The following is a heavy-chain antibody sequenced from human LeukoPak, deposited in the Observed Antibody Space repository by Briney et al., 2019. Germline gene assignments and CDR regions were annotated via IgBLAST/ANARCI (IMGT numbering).Heavy chain of an antibody. CDR1: GFTFSSHG. V-gene: IGHV3-23*01. CDR3: ARSSITMVRGVIKSTTSWYHYYNMDV. J-gene: IGHJ6*03. Sequence: GGSLRLSCAASGFTFSSHGMNWVRQAPGKGLEWVSGISPSGGITYYTDSVKGRFTISRDNSKNTVSLQMNSLRAEDTAVYYCARSSITMVRGVIKSTTSWYHYYNMDVWGKGTTVTVSS. CDR2: ISPSGGIT. D-gene: IGHD3-10*01.